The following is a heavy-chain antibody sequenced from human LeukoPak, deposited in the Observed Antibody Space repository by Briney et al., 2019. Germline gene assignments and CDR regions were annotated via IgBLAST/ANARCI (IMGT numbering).Heavy chain of an antibody. CDR3: ARDAGIAARGGLYMDV. J-gene: IGHJ6*03. D-gene: IGHD6-13*01. V-gene: IGHV3-66*02. CDR1: GLSVSLNY. CDR2: IYSGGST. Sequence: QTGGSLRLSCAASGLSVSLNYMSWVRQAPGKGLEWVSVIYSGGSTYYADSVKGRFTISRDNSKKTLYLQMNSLRPEDTALYYCARDAGIAARGGLYMDVWGKGTTVIVSS.